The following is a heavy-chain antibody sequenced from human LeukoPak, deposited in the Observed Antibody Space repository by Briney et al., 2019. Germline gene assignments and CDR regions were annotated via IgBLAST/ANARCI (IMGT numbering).Heavy chain of an antibody. Sequence: TGGCLRLSCAASGLTFSSYWMSWVRQAPGKGLEWVANIKQDGSEKYYADSVKGRFTTSRDNGRNSLYLQMNSLRGEDTALYYCAKWGYSSGWYFDYWGQRPIFPVSS. J-gene: IGHJ4*02. CDR1: GLTFSSYW. D-gene: IGHD6-19*01. V-gene: IGHV3-7*05. CDR3: AKWGYSSGWYFDY. CDR2: IKQDGSEK.